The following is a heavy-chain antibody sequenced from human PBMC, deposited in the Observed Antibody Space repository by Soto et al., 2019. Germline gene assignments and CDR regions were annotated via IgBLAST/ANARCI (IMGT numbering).Heavy chain of an antibody. J-gene: IGHJ6*02. Sequence: RRLSCLASGFSFSTYIMNLVRQAPFNGPEWVSYISDSSGTIHYSDSVKGRFTVSRDNAKNSLYLQMDSLGDQDTAVYYCARASGYYDVSGYYGAYYHYGLDVWGQGTTVTAP. V-gene: IGHV3-48*02. CDR2: ISDSSGTI. D-gene: IGHD3-22*01. CDR3: ARASGYYDVSGYYGAYYHYGLDV. CDR1: GFSFSTYI.